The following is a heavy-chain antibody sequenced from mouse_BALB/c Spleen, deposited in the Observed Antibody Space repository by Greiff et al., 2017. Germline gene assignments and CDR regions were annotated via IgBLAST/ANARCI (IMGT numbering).Heavy chain of an antibody. CDR2: ISIGSSTI. Sequence: EVQVVESGGGLVQPGGSRKLSCAASGFTFSSSGMHWVRQAPEKGLEWVAYISIGSSTIYYADTVKGRFTISRDNPKNTLFLQMTSLRSEDTAMYYCARSVLPQYYAMDYWGQGTSVTVSA. CDR3: ARSVLPQYYAMDY. V-gene: IGHV5-17*02. D-gene: IGHD1-1*01. J-gene: IGHJ4*01. CDR1: GFTFSSSG.